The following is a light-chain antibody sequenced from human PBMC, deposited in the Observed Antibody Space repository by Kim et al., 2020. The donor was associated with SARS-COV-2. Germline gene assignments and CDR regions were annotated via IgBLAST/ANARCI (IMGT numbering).Light chain of an antibody. CDR1: SSDVGAYNY. CDR2: DVT. Sequence: QSALTQPRSVSGSPGQSVTISCTGTSSDVGAYNYVSWYQQHPGKAPKLIIYDVTRRPSGVPDRFSGSKSGNTASLTLSGLQTEDEADYYCCSYADSYTWVFGGGTKVTVL. CDR3: CSYADSYTWV. J-gene: IGLJ3*02. V-gene: IGLV2-11*01.